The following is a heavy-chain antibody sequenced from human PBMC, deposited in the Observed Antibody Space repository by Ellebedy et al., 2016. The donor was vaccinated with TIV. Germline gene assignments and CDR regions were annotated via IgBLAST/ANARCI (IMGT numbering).Heavy chain of an antibody. Sequence: SGPTLVKPTQTLTLTCTFSGFSLSPSGVGVGWIRQPPGKALEWLALFFWHDNKRYSPSLKTRLTITKDTSKNQVVLTVTNMDPVDTATYYCAHTGSGWFGDYFDSWGQGTLVTVSS. J-gene: IGHJ4*02. D-gene: IGHD6-19*01. CDR3: AHTGSGWFGDYFDS. CDR2: FFWHDNK. V-gene: IGHV2-5*01. CDR1: GFSLSPSGVG.